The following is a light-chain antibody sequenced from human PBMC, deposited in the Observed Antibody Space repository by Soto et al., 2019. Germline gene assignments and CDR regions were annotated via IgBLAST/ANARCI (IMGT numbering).Light chain of an antibody. Sequence: DIQMTQSPSTLSASVGDRVTITCRASQSISSWLAWYQQRPGKAHKLLIHKASNLESGVQSRFSGSGSGTDFTLTIRSPQPEDVATYYCQKYNSAPQTFGQGTKVDIK. J-gene: IGKJ1*01. CDR1: QSISSW. CDR2: KAS. CDR3: QKYNSAPQT. V-gene: IGKV1-5*03.